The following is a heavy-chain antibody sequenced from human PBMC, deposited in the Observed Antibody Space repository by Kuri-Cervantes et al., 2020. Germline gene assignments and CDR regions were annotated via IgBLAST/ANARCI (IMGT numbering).Heavy chain of an antibody. D-gene: IGHD2-2*01. CDR2: ISGSGGST. V-gene: IGHV3-23*01. Sequence: GESLKISCAASGLIFSSYAMAWVRQAPGKGLEWVSIISGSGGSTYYADSVKGRFTISRDNSKNTLYLQMNSLRAEDTAVYYCARDDCSSTSCYVFYYYYYGMDVWGQGTTVTVSS. CDR3: ARDDCSSTSCYVFYYYYYGMDV. J-gene: IGHJ6*02. CDR1: GLIFSSYA.